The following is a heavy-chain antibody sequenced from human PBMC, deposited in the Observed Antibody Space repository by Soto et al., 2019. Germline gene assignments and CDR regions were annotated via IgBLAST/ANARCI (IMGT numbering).Heavy chain of an antibody. CDR2: IYYSGST. D-gene: IGHD6-13*01. CDR1: GGSISSGGYY. V-gene: IGHV4-31*03. Sequence: SETLSLTCTVSGGSISSGGYYWSWIRQHPGKGLEWIGYIYYSGSTYYNPSLKSRVTISVDTSKNQFSLKLSSVTAADTAVYYCVRGSSSWYTVVDYWGQGTLVTVSS. CDR3: VRGSSSWYTVVDY. J-gene: IGHJ4*02.